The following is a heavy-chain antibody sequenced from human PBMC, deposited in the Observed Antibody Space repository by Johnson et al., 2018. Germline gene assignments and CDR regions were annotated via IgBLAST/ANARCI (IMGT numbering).Heavy chain of an antibody. D-gene: IGHD2-21*02. CDR3: AKGVTVDAFDI. J-gene: IGHJ3*02. V-gene: IGHV3-30*18. CDR2: ISYDGSTK. CDR1: GFTFSSYG. Sequence: QVQLVESGGGVVQPGRSLRLSCAASGFTFSSYGMHWVRQAPGKGLEWVAVISYDGSTKYYADSVKGRFTISRDNSKNSLYLQMNSLRAEDTALYYCAKGVTVDAFDIWGQGTMVTVSS.